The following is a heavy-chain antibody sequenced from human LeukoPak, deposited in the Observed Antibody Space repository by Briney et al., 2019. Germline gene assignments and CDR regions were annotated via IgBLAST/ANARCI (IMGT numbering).Heavy chain of an antibody. CDR3: ARVLGVQDYYYYMDV. Sequence: SETLSLTCTVSGGSISSSSYYWGWIRQPPGKGLEWIGSIYYSGSTYYNPSLKSQVTISVDTSKNQFSLKLSSVTATDTAVYYCARVLGVQDYYYYMDVWGKGTTVTVSS. V-gene: IGHV4-39*07. CDR2: IYYSGST. J-gene: IGHJ6*03. CDR1: GGSISSSSYY. D-gene: IGHD3-16*01.